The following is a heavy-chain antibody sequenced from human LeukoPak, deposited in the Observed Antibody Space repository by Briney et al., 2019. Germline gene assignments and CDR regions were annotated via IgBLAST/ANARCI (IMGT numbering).Heavy chain of an antibody. J-gene: IGHJ6*02. D-gene: IGHD3-22*01. V-gene: IGHV4-59*11. CDR2: IYYSGST. CDR3: ARDTKWLLGYYYYGMDV. CDR1: GGSISSHY. Sequence: SETLSLTCTVSGGSISSHYWSWIRQPPGKGLEWIGYIYYSGSTNYNPSLKSRVTISVDTSKNQFSLKLSSVTAADTAVYYCARDTKWLLGYYYYGMDVWGQGTTVTVSS.